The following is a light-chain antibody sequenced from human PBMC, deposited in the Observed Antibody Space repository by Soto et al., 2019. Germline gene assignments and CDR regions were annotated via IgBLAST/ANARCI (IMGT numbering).Light chain of an antibody. V-gene: IGKV3-11*01. CDR1: QSVSSN. Sequence: EMVLTHSPSTLSVSPGERATHSFRSSQSVSSNLAWYQQKPGQAPRLLIYDASNRATGIPARFSGSGSGTDFTLTISSLEPEDFAVYYCQQRSNWPPLTFGGGTKVDIK. J-gene: IGKJ4*01. CDR3: QQRSNWPPLT. CDR2: DAS.